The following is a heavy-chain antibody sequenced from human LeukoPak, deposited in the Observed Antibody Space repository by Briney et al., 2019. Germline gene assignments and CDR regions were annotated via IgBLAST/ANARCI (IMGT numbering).Heavy chain of an antibody. Sequence: ASVKVSCKASGYTFTGYYMHWVRQAPGQGLEWMGWINPNSGGTNYAQKFQGRVTMTTDTSTSTAYMELRSLRSDDTAVYYCARVLGYSYGYPVDYWGQGTLVTVSS. J-gene: IGHJ4*02. CDR2: INPNSGGT. V-gene: IGHV1-2*02. D-gene: IGHD5-18*01. CDR1: GYTFTGYY. CDR3: ARVLGYSYGYPVDY.